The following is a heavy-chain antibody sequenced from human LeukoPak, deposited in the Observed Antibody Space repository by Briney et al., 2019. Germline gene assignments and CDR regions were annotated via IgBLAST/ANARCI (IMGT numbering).Heavy chain of an antibody. Sequence: ASVKVSCKASGYTFTGYYMHWVRQAPGQGLEWMGWINPSSGGTNYAQKFQGRVTMNRDTSISTAYMELSRLRSDDTAVYYCARDESYCGGDCYRNWFDPWGQGTLVTVSS. D-gene: IGHD2-21*02. J-gene: IGHJ5*02. V-gene: IGHV1-2*02. CDR3: ARDESYCGGDCYRNWFDP. CDR2: INPSSGGT. CDR1: GYTFTGYY.